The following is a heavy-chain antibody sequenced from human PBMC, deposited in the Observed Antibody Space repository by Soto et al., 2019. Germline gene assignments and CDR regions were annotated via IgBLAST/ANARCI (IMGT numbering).Heavy chain of an antibody. CDR3: ARDVRTYQGNFDY. V-gene: IGHV3-30-3*01. CDR2: ISYDGSNN. D-gene: IGHD2-2*01. J-gene: IGHJ4*02. CDR1: VFTFSTCS. Sequence: GGSLRLSCAASVFTFSTCSMHWVRQAPGKGLEWVAVISYDGSNNYYADSVKGRFTISRDNSKNTLYLQMNSLRAEDTAVYYCARDVRTYQGNFDYWGQGTLVTV.